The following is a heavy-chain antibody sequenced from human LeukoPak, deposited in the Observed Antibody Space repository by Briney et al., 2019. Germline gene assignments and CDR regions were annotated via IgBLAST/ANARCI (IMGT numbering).Heavy chain of an antibody. CDR2: ISHDGSNK. CDR1: GFSFSSYG. Sequence: GGSLRLSCAASGFSFSSYGMHWVRQAPGKGLEWVAVISHDGSNKHYADPVKGRFTISRDISKNTLYLQMNSLRAEDTAVYYCARHKDWTFDYWGQGTLVTVSS. V-gene: IGHV3-30*03. J-gene: IGHJ4*02. CDR3: ARHKDWTFDY. D-gene: IGHD3/OR15-3a*01.